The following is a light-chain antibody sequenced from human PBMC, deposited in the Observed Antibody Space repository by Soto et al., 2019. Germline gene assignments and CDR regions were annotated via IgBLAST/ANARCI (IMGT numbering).Light chain of an antibody. CDR2: GAS. CDR1: QSVSSN. Sequence: EIVMTQSPGTLSVSPGERATLSCRASQSVSSNLAWYRQKPGQAPRLLMYGASTRATGIPARFSGSGSGTDFTLTISSLQSEDFAIYYCQQYNDWPRTFGQGTKVEIK. CDR3: QQYNDWPRT. J-gene: IGKJ1*01. V-gene: IGKV3-15*01.